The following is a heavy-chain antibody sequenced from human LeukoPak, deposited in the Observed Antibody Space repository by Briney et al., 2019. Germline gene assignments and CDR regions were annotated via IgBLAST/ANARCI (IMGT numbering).Heavy chain of an antibody. D-gene: IGHD3-3*01. CDR3: ARDRGGAYDFWSGYYTGYFDY. CDR1: GFTFSSYA. CDR2: ISGSGTNT. Sequence: GGSLRLSCAASGFTFSSYAMSWVRQAPGKGLEWVSSISGSGTNTDYADSVKGRFTISRDNAKNSLYLQMNSLRAEDTAVFYCARDRGGAYDFWSGYYTGYFDYWGQGTLVTVSS. J-gene: IGHJ4*02. V-gene: IGHV3-23*01.